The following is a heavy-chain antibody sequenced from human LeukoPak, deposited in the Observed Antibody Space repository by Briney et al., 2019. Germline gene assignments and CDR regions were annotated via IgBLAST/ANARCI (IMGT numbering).Heavy chain of an antibody. V-gene: IGHV4-59*01. CDR2: IYYSGST. Sequence: SETLSLTCTVSGGSISSYYWSWIRQPPGKGLEWIGYIYYSGSTNYNPSLKSRVTISVDTSKNQFSLKLSSVTAADTAVYYCARGWRYFAWLSGEYYFDYWGQGTLVTVSS. CDR1: GGSISSYY. J-gene: IGHJ4*02. D-gene: IGHD3-9*01. CDR3: ARGWRYFAWLSGEYYFDY.